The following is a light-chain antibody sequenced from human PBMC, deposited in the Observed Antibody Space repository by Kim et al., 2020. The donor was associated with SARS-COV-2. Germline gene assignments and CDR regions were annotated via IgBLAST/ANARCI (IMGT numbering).Light chain of an antibody. CDR1: QSVSSNY. CDR3: QQYSSSPET. CDR2: GAS. J-gene: IGKJ1*01. V-gene: IGKV3-20*01. Sequence: EIVLTQSPGTLSLSPGERATLSCRASQSVSSNYLAWYQQKPGQAPRLLIYGASSRATGIPDRFSGSGSGTDFTITITRLEPEDFAVYYCQQYSSSPETFGQGTKVDIK.